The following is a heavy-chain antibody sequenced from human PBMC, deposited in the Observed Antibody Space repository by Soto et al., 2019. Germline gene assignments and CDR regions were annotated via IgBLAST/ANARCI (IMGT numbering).Heavy chain of an antibody. CDR1: GGTFSSYR. J-gene: IGHJ4*02. CDR3: VIDSGAKLISS. Sequence: QVQLVQSGAEVKKPGYSVKVSCKASGGTFSSYRINWVRQAPGQGLEWVGGIVPIYRTADYAQKFQGTVNIAADESARTYYMELRSLKSQDTAVYYFVIDSGAKLISSWGQGTLVTVSS. V-gene: IGHV1-69*01. D-gene: IGHD6-13*01. CDR2: IVPIYRTA.